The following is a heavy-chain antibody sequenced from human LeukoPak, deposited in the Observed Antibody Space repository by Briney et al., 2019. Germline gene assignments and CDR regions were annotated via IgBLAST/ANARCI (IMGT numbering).Heavy chain of an antibody. CDR3: AKEGYCSGGSCYANWFDP. CDR1: GFTFSSYA. Sequence: GGSLRLSCVASGFTFSSYAMSWVRQAPGKGLEWVSSISGSGGSTYYADSVKGRFTISRDNSKNTLYLQMNSLRAEDTAVYYCAKEGYCSGGSCYANWFDPWGQGTLVTVSS. CDR2: ISGSGGST. V-gene: IGHV3-23*01. D-gene: IGHD2-15*01. J-gene: IGHJ5*02.